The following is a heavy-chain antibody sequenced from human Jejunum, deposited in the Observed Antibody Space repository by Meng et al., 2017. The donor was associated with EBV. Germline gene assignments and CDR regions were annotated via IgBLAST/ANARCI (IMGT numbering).Heavy chain of an antibody. Sequence: QVQPQESGPGLVKPSGTLSLTCAVSTDFISSYEWWSWVRQPPGKGLEWLGEINQVGSTYYNPSLKSRVTISIDTSKRQFSLRLNSMTAADTAVYYCARASSERLLDYWGQGTLVTVSS. CDR3: ARASSERLLDY. D-gene: IGHD1-14*01. J-gene: IGHJ4*02. CDR2: INQVGST. V-gene: IGHV4-4*02. CDR1: TDFISSYEW.